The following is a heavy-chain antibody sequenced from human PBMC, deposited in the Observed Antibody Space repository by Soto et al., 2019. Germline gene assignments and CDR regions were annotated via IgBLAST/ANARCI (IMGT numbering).Heavy chain of an antibody. D-gene: IGHD6-6*01. CDR3: ARRILAAPYFDY. J-gene: IGHJ4*02. CDR2: IYYSGST. V-gene: IGHV4-31*03. CDR1: GGSISSGGYY. Sequence: TLSLTCTVSGGSISSGGYYWSWIRQHPGKGLEWIGYIYYSGSTYYNPSLKSRVTISVDTSKNQFSLKLSSVTAADTAVYYCARRILAAPYFDYWGQGTLVTVSS.